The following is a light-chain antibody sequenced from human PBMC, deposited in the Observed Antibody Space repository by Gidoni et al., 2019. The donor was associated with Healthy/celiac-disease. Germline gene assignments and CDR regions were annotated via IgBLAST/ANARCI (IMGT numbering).Light chain of an antibody. V-gene: IGLV2-14*01. CDR3: SSYTSSSTLV. CDR2: EVS. CDR1: SSDVGGYNY. Sequence: QSALTQPASVSGSPGQSITISCTGTSSDVGGYNYVSWYQQHPGKAPKLMIYEVSNRPSGVSNRVSGSKAGNTASLTISGLQAEDEDDYYCSSYTSSSTLVFGGGTKLTVL. J-gene: IGLJ2*01.